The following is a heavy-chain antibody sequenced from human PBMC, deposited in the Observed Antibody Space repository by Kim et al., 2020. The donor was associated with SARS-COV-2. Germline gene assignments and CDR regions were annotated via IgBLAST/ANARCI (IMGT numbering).Heavy chain of an antibody. D-gene: IGHD6-6*01. CDR2: ISGSGSSTYYT. Sequence: GGSLRLSCAASGFTFSSYVINWVRQAPGRGLEWVSSISGSGSSTYYTYYADSVKGRFTISRYNSKNPLFLQMNSLRAEDTAVYYCAKGVGSSSLSGMDV. CDR1: GFTFSSYV. CDR3: AKGVGSSSLSGMDV. J-gene: IGHJ6*01. V-gene: IGHV3-23*01.